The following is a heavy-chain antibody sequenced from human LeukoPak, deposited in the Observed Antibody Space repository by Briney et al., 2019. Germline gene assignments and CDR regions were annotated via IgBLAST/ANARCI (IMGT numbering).Heavy chain of an antibody. J-gene: IGHJ3*02. D-gene: IGHD1-26*01. CDR2: IKQDGSEK. V-gene: IGHV3-7*03. CDR3: ARGGSYLSAFDI. Sequence: PGGSLRLSCAASGFTFSTYWMTWVRQAPGRGLEWVANIKQDGSEKYSVDSVKGRFTISRDNSENTLYLQMNSLRAEDTAVYYCARGGSYLSAFDIWGQGTMVTVSS. CDR1: GFTFSTYW.